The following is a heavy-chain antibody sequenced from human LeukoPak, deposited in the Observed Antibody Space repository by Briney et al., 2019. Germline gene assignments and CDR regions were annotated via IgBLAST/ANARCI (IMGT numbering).Heavy chain of an antibody. V-gene: IGHV1-69*04. CDR3: ARVITGTTTGVAY. Sequence: SVKVSCKASGGTFSSYAIDWVRQGPGQGLEWMGRIIPILGIANYAQKYQGRVTITADKSTSTAYMELSSLRSEDTAVYYCARVITGTTTGVAYWGQGTLVTVSS. J-gene: IGHJ4*02. D-gene: IGHD1-20*01. CDR2: IIPILGIA. CDR1: GGTFSSYA.